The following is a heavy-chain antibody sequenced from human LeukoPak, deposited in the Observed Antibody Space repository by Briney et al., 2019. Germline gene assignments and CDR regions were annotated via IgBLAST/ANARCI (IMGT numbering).Heavy chain of an antibody. J-gene: IGHJ4*02. V-gene: IGHV3-21*01. D-gene: IGHD3-22*01. CDR3: ARESGTYYYDSSGSEELDY. CDR2: ISSSSSCI. CDR1: GFTFSSYS. Sequence: GGSLRLSCAASGFTFSSYSMNWVRQAPGKGLEWVSSISSSSSCIYYADSVKGRFTISRDNAKNSLYLQVNSLRAEDTAVYYCARESGTYYYDSSGSEELDYWGQGTLVTVSS.